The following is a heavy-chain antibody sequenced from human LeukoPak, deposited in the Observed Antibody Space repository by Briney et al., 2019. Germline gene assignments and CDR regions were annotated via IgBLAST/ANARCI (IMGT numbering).Heavy chain of an antibody. J-gene: IGHJ4*02. CDR1: GFTFSSYG. CDR3: ARDGLLWFGELEPFDY. CDR2: IWYDGSNK. Sequence: PGGSLRLSCAASGFTFSSYGMHWVRQAPGKGLEWVAVIWYDGSNKYYADSVKGRFTISRDNSKNTLYLQMNSLRAEDTAVYYCARDGLLWFGELEPFDYWGQGTLVTVSS. V-gene: IGHV3-33*01. D-gene: IGHD3-10*01.